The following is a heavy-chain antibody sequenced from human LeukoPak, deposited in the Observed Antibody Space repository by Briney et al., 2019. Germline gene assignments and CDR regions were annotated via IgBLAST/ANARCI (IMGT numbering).Heavy chain of an antibody. V-gene: IGHV3-30*18. CDR1: GFSFSSYG. CDR3: AKDARVSMATAYYYYYGMDV. J-gene: IGHJ6*02. CDR2: ISYDGSNK. Sequence: PGGSLRLSCAASGFSFSSYGMHWVRQAPGKGLEWVAVISYDGSNKYYADSVKGRLTISRDNSKNTLYLQMNSLRAEDTAVYYCAKDARVSMATAYYYYYGMDVWGQGTTVTVSS. D-gene: IGHD5-24*01.